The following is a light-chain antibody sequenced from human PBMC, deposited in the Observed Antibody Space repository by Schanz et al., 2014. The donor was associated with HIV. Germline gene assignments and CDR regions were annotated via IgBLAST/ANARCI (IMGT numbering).Light chain of an antibody. CDR2: DAS. CDR1: QSVKSSY. Sequence: ENVLTQSPGTLSLSPGERATISCRASQSVKSSYLAWYQQKLGQAPRLLIYDASNRATGIPARFSGSGSGTDFTLTISSLEPEDFAVYYCQHHATSPRTFGQGTRVEIK. CDR3: QHHATSPRT. J-gene: IGKJ1*01. V-gene: IGKV3-20*01.